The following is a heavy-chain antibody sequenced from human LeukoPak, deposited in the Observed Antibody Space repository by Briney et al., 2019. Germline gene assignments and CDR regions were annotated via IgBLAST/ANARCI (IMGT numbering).Heavy chain of an antibody. CDR2: INPNSGGT. CDR1: GYTFTGYY. CDR3: AREVAGYYYDSSGYVQ. D-gene: IGHD3-22*01. V-gene: IGHV1-2*02. Sequence: ASLKVSCKASGYTFTGYYMHWVRQAPGQGLEWMGWINPNSGGTNYAQRFQGRVTMTRDTSISTAYMELSRLRSDDTAVYYCAREVAGYYYDSSGYVQWGQGTLVTVSS. J-gene: IGHJ4*02.